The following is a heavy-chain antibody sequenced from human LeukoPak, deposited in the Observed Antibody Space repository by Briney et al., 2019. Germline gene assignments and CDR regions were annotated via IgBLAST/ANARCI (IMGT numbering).Heavy chain of an antibody. CDR1: GFTFSSYA. D-gene: IGHD2-2*01. CDR2: ISGSGDTT. CDR3: VRPKHSSTSWLHYGMDV. Sequence: TGGSLRLSCAASGFTFSSYAMSWVRQAPGKGLEWVSAISGSGDTTYYADFVKGRFTISRDNSKNTLYLQMNSLRVENTAVFYCVRPKHSSTSWLHYGMDVWGQGTTVIVSS. V-gene: IGHV3-23*01. J-gene: IGHJ6*02.